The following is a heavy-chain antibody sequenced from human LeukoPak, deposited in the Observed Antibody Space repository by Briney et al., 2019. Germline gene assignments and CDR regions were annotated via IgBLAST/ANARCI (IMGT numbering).Heavy chain of an antibody. D-gene: IGHD6-13*01. CDR1: GGSFSGYY. CDR3: ARELLAASYYYYYYYTDV. V-gene: IGHV4-34*01. J-gene: IGHJ6*03. CDR2: INHSGST. Sequence: SETLSLTCAVYGGSFSGYYWSWIRQPPGKGLEWIGEINHSGSTNYNPSLKSRVTISVDTSKNQFSLTLSSVTAADTAVYYCARELLAASYYYYYYYTDVWGKGTTVTISS.